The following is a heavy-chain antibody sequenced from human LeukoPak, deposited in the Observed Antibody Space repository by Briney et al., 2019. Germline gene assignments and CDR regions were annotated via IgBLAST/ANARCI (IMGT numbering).Heavy chain of an antibody. J-gene: IGHJ4*02. CDR3: ATDPGYFEANSFDY. Sequence: PGGSLRLSCAASGFTFSSYWMSWVRQAPGKGLEWVANIKQDGSEKYYVDSVKGRFTISRDNAKNSLYLQMNSLRAEDTAVYYCATDPGYFEANSFDYWGQGTLVTVSS. D-gene: IGHD3-9*01. V-gene: IGHV3-7*01. CDR2: IKQDGSEK. CDR1: GFTFSSYW.